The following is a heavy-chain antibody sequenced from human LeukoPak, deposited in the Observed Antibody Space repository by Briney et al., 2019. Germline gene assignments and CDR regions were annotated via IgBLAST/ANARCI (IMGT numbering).Heavy chain of an antibody. CDR1: GYTFTGCY. V-gene: IGHV1-2*02. CDR3: ARDLGPGIRNWFDP. CDR2: INPNSGGT. D-gene: IGHD1-1*01. J-gene: IGHJ5*02. Sequence: ASVKVSCKASGYTFTGCYMHWVRQAPGQGLEWMGWINPNSGGTNYAQKFQGRVTMTRDTSISTAYMELMRLRSDDTAVYYCARDLGPGIRNWFDPWGQGTLVTVSS.